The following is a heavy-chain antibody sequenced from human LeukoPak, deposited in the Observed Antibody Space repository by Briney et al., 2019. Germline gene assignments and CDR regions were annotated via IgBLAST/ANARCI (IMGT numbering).Heavy chain of an antibody. CDR3: ARGKMGMEAFDI. CDR2: IYYSGST. CDR1: AGSIISYY. V-gene: IGHV4-59*01. Sequence: SETLSLTCTVAAGSIISYYWSWIRQPPGKGLEWILYIYYSGSTNYNPSLKSRVTTSVDTSKNQCSLKLSSVTAADTAVYYCARGKMGMEAFDIWGQGTMVTVSS. J-gene: IGHJ3*02. D-gene: IGHD7-27*01.